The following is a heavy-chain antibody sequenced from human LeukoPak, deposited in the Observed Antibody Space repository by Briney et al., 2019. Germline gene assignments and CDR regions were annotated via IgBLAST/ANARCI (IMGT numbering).Heavy chain of an antibody. CDR3: ARHDGPRVYSEFDP. CDR2: IYYSGST. Sequence: SETLPLTCTVSGGSISSSSYCWGWIRQPPGKGLEWIGSIYYSGSTYNNPSLKSRVTISVDTSKNQFSLKLSSVTAADTAVYYCARHDGPRVYSEFDPWGQGTLVTVSS. CDR1: GGSISSSSYC. J-gene: IGHJ5*02. V-gene: IGHV4-39*01. D-gene: IGHD6-13*01.